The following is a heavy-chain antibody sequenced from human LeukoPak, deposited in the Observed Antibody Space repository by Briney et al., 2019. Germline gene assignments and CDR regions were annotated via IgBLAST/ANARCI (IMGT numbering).Heavy chain of an antibody. CDR1: GFTFSSYW. Sequence: GGSLRLSCAVSGFTFSSYWMSWVRQAPGKGLEWVANIKEDGSEKYYVASGKGRFTISRDNAKNSLYLQMNSLRAEDTAVYYCARDQDWSSDYWGQGTLVTVSS. CDR3: ARDQDWSSDY. D-gene: IGHD3/OR15-3a*01. V-gene: IGHV3-7*03. CDR2: IKEDGSEK. J-gene: IGHJ4*02.